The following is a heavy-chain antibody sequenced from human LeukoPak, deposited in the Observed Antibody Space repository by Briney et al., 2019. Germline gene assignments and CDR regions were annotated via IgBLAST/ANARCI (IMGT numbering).Heavy chain of an antibody. CDR1: GFTFSSYW. CDR3: ARDGDAVTMDY. V-gene: IGHV3-74*01. J-gene: IGHJ4*02. Sequence: GGSLRLSCAASGFTFSSYWMHWVRQDPGKGLVWVSRINSDGSSRSYADSVKGRFTISRDNAKNTLYLQMNSLRAEDTAVYYCARDGDAVTMDYWGQGTLVTVSA. CDR2: INSDGSSR. D-gene: IGHD3-10*01.